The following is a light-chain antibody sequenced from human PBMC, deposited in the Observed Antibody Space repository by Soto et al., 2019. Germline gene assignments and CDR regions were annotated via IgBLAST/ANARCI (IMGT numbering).Light chain of an antibody. J-gene: IGKJ5*01. Sequence: QSPATLSVYKGERATLSCRASQSVSSNLAWYQQKPGQAPTLLIYDASNRVTGIPARFRGSGSGTDFTLTISSLEPDDFAVYYCQQRSIWLITFGHVTLLEN. CDR1: QSVSSN. V-gene: IGKV3-11*01. CDR2: DAS. CDR3: QQRSIWLIT.